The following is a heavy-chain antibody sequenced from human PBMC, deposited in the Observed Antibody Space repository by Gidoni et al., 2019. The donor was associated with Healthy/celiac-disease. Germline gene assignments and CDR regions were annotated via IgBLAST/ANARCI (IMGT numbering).Heavy chain of an antibody. CDR3: AKESDSSSWYSLYNWFDP. D-gene: IGHD6-13*01. CDR2: ISYDGSNK. J-gene: IGHJ5*02. CDR1: GFTFSSYG. V-gene: IGHV3-30*18. Sequence: QVQLVESGGGVVQPGRSLRLSCAASGFTFSSYGMHWVRQAPGKGLEWVAVISYDGSNKYYADSVKGRFTISRDNSKNTLYLQMNSLRAEDTAVYYCAKESDSSSWYSLYNWFDPWGQGTLVTVSS.